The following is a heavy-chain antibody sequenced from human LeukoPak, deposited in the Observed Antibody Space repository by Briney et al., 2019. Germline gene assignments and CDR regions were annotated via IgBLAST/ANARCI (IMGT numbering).Heavy chain of an antibody. CDR3: AKDYTSGWYDY. CDR2: ISSNGGST. Sequence: GGSLRLSCTASGFTFSSYGMHWVRQAPGKGLEFVSAISSNGGSTYYANSVKGRFTISRDNSKNTLYLQMGSLRAEDMAVYYCAKDYTSGWYDYWGQGTLVTVSS. J-gene: IGHJ4*02. D-gene: IGHD6-19*01. V-gene: IGHV3-64*01. CDR1: GFTFSSYG.